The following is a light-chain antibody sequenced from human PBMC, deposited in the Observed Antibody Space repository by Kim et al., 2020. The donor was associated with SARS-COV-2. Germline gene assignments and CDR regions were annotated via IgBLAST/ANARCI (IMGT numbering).Light chain of an antibody. J-gene: IGLJ2*01. CDR3: NSRDSSGNVV. CDR1: SLRSYY. V-gene: IGLV3-19*01. CDR2: GKN. Sequence: VALGQTVRITCQGDSLRSYYASWYQQKPGQAPVLVIYGKNNRPSGIPDRFSGSSSGNTASLTITGAQAEDEADYYCNSRDSSGNVVFGGGTQLTV.